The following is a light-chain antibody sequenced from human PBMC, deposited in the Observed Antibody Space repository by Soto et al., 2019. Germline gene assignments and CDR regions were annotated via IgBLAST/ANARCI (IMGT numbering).Light chain of an antibody. CDR1: QAISVY. CDR3: QKYNNAPLT. Sequence: DIQMTQSPSSLSASVGDRVTITCRASQAISVYLAWYQQKPGKVPKLLIYAASTLQSGVPSRFSGSGSGTDFTLTISSLQPEDVATYYCQKYNNAPLTFGQGTRLEIK. J-gene: IGKJ5*01. CDR2: AAS. V-gene: IGKV1-27*01.